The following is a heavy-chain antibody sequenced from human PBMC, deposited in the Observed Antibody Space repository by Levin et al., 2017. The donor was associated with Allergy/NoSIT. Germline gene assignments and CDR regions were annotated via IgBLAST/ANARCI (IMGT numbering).Heavy chain of an antibody. J-gene: IGHJ4*02. CDR2: IYLSGST. D-gene: IGHD5-18*01. Sequence: SETLSLTCAVSGGSISSGGYSWSWIRQPPGKGLEWIGNIYLSGSTNDNPSLKSRVTMSVDRSKNQFSLKLSYVTAADTAVYYCARGAGYSYGYYFDYWGTGTLVTVSS. CDR3: ARGAGYSYGYYFDY. V-gene: IGHV4-30-2*01. CDR1: GGSISSGGYS.